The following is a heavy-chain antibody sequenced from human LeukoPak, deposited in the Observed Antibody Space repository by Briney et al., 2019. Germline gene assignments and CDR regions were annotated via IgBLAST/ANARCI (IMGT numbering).Heavy chain of an antibody. D-gene: IGHD6-19*01. V-gene: IGHV3-23*01. J-gene: IGHJ4*02. CDR2: ISGSGDGI. Sequence: GGSLRLSCAASGFTFSSYAMSWFRQAPGKGLEWVSVISGSGDGIYYADSVKGRFTISRDNSKNTLYLQMNSLRAEDTAVYYCAKDKQWLDQYYFDYWGQGTLVTVSS. CDR1: GFTFSSYA. CDR3: AKDKQWLDQYYFDY.